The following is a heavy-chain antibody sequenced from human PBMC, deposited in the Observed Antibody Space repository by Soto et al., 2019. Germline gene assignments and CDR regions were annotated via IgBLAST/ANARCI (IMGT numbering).Heavy chain of an antibody. CDR1: GGSISSSSYY. Sequence: SETLSLTCTVSGGSISSSSYYWGWIRQPPGKGLEWIGSIYYSGSTYYNPSLKSRVTISVDTSKNQFSLKLSSVTAADTAVYYCARWVSGITGTDDDYWGQGTLVTVSS. D-gene: IGHD1-20*01. V-gene: IGHV4-39*01. J-gene: IGHJ4*02. CDR2: IYYSGST. CDR3: ARWVSGITGTDDDY.